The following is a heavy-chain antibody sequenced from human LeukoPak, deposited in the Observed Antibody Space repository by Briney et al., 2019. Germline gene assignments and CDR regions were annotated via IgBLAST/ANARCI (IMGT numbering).Heavy chain of an antibody. J-gene: IGHJ4*02. D-gene: IGHD3-10*01. CDR1: GYTFTGYY. CDR3: TRALDSGSGSYFLIYFDS. CDR2: INPNSGGT. Sequence: ASVKVSCKASGYTFTGYYMHWVRQAPGQGLEWMGWINPNSGGTNYAQKFQGRVTMTRDTSTNTASMELNSLTSEDTAVYYCTRALDSGSGSYFLIYFDSWGRGTPLTVSS. V-gene: IGHV1-2*02.